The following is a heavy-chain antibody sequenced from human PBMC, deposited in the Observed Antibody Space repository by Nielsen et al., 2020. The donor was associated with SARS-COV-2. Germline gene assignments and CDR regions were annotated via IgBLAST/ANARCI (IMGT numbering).Heavy chain of an antibody. D-gene: IGHD2/OR15-2a*01. Sequence: LSLTCAASGFTVSSNYMSWVRQAPGKGLEWVSVIYSGGSTYYADSVKGRFTISRHNSKNTLYLQMNSLRAEDTAVYYCARFLHYEIDYWGQGTLVTVSS. CDR1: GFTVSSNY. CDR2: IYSGGST. J-gene: IGHJ4*02. CDR3: ARFLHYEIDY. V-gene: IGHV3-53*04.